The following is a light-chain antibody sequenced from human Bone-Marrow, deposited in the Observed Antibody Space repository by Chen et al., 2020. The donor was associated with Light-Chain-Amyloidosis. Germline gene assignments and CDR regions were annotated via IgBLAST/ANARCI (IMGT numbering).Light chain of an antibody. CDR2: GAS. CDR3: QQYNNWPPLT. J-gene: IGKJ4*01. CDR1: QSVSSN. V-gene: IGKV3-15*01. Sequence: EIVMTQSPVPLSVSSGERATLSCRASQSVSSNLAWYQQKPGQAPRLLIYGASTRATGIPARFSGSGSGTEFTLTISSLQSEDFAVYYCQQYNNWPPLTFGGGTKVEIK.